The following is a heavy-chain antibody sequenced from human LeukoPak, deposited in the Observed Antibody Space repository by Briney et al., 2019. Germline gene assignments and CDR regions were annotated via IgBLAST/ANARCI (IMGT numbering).Heavy chain of an antibody. Sequence: GGSLRLSCAASGFTFSSYGMHWVRQAPGKVLEWVAFIRYDGSNKYYTDSVKGRFTISRDNSKNTLYLQMNNLRAEDTAAYYCAKDVIVAFDYWGQGSLVTVSS. CDR1: GFTFSSYG. D-gene: IGHD3-22*01. CDR3: AKDVIVAFDY. V-gene: IGHV3-30*02. J-gene: IGHJ4*02. CDR2: IRYDGSNK.